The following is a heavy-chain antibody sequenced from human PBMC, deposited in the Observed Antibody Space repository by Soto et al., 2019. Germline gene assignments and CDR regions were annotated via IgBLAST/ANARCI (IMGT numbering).Heavy chain of an antibody. J-gene: IGHJ4*02. CDR2: ISASGVGT. D-gene: IGHD3-9*01. Sequence: EVQLLESGGGLVQPGGSLRLSCAASGFTFSSYAMNWVRQAPGKGLEWVSSISASGVGTYFADSVKGRFTISRDNSKDTLYLQRNSLAAEDTAVYYCAKGVWLDWGQGNLVTVSS. CDR3: AKGVWLD. V-gene: IGHV3-23*01. CDR1: GFTFSSYA.